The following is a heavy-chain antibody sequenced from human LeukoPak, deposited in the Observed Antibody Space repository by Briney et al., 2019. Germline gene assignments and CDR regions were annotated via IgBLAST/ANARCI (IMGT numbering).Heavy chain of an antibody. CDR3: ARKGLRIAAAGSLDY. V-gene: IGHV1-18*01. CDR1: GYTFTSYG. J-gene: IGHJ4*02. Sequence: WASVKVSCKASGYTFTSYGISWVRQAPGQGLEWMGWISAYNGNTNYAQKLQGRVTMTTDTSTSTAYMELRSLRSDDTVVYYCARKGLRIAAAGSLDYWGQGTLVTVSS. D-gene: IGHD6-13*01. CDR2: ISAYNGNT.